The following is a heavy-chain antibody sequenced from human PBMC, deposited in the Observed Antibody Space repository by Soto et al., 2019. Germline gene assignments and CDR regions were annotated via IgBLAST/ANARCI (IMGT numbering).Heavy chain of an antibody. CDR2: IYSGGST. CDR1: GFTVSSNY. Sequence: EVQLVESGGGLVQPGGSLRLSCAASGFTVSSNYMSWVRQAPGKGLEWVSVIYSGGSTYYADSVKGRFTISRDNSKNTLYLQMNSLRAEDTAVYYCARESSSGFGKHFDCWGQGTLVTVSS. D-gene: IGHD6-6*01. J-gene: IGHJ4*02. V-gene: IGHV3-66*01. CDR3: ARESSSGFGKHFDC.